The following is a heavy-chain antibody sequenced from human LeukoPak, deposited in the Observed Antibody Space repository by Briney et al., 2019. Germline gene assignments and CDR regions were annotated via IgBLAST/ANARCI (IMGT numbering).Heavy chain of an antibody. CDR3: AREIDYGDYGLDY. V-gene: IGHV4-59*12. Sequence: SETLSLTCTVSGGSISSYYWSWIRQPPGKGLEWIGYIYYSGSTNYNPSLKSRVTISVDTSKNQFSLKLSSVTAADTAVYYCAREIDYGDYGLDYWGQGTLVTVSS. CDR2: IYYSGST. J-gene: IGHJ4*02. CDR1: GGSISSYY. D-gene: IGHD4-17*01.